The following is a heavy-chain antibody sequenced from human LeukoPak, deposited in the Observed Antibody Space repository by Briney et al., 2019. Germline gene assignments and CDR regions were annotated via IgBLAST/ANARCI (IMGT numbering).Heavy chain of an antibody. CDR2: IKQDGSEK. V-gene: IGHV3-7*01. CDR3: ARRDSSGYYYLFDY. D-gene: IGHD3-22*01. J-gene: IGHJ4*02. Sequence: GGSLRLSCEASGFTFSSYWMSWVRQAPGKGLEWVANIKQDGSEKKYLDSVKGRFTISGDNAKNSMYLQMNSLRAEDTAVYYCARRDSSGYYYLFDYWGQGTLVTVSS. CDR1: GFTFSSYW.